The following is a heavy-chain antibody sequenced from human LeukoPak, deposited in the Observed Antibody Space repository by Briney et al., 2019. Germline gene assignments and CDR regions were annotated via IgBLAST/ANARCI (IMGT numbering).Heavy chain of an antibody. CDR3: ARVYSVVTYYFDY. CDR1: GGSISSSSYY. V-gene: IGHV4-39*07. CDR2: IYYSGST. Sequence: SETLSLTCTVSGGSISSSSYYWGWIRQPPGKGLEWIGSIYYSGSTYYNPSLKSRVTISVDTSKNQFSLKLSSVTAADTAVYYCARVYSVVTYYFDYWGQGTLATVSS. D-gene: IGHD4-23*01. J-gene: IGHJ4*02.